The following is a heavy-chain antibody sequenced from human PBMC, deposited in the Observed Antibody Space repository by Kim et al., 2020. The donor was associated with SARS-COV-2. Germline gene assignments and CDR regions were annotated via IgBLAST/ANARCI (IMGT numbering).Heavy chain of an antibody. D-gene: IGHD3-9*01. CDR1: GFTFSSYA. Sequence: GGSLRLSCSASGFTFSSYAMHWVRQAPGKGLEYVSAISSNGGSTYYADSVKGRFTISRDNSKNTLYLQMSSLRAEDTAVYYCVKDAGYFDWLSAHDAFDIWGQGTMVTVSS. CDR2: ISSNGGST. J-gene: IGHJ3*02. V-gene: IGHV3-64D*06. CDR3: VKDAGYFDWLSAHDAFDI.